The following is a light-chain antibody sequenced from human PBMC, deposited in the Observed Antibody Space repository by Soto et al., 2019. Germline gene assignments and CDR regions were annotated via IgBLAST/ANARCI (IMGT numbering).Light chain of an antibody. CDR2: VGS. CDR1: QDIGNL. Sequence: DIQMTQSPSSVSASVGDRVTLSCRASQDIGNLLAWYQQKPGKAPKLLIYVGSNLQTGVPSRFRGSGSGTDFTLTISSLQPEDLATYYCQQADSFPLTFGQGTRVEI. J-gene: IGKJ2*01. V-gene: IGKV1-12*01. CDR3: QQADSFPLT.